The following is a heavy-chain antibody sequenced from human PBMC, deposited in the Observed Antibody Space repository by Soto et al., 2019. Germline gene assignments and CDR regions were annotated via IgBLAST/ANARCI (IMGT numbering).Heavy chain of an antibody. D-gene: IGHD2-2*01. CDR3: AKTRRAIRCFDY. J-gene: IGHJ4*02. Sequence: GGSLRLSCAASGFTFSSYAMSWVRQAPGKGLEWVSAIGGSGGSTYYADSVKGRFTISRDNSKNTLYLQMNSLRAEDTAVYYCAKTRRAIRCFDYWGQGTLVTVSS. V-gene: IGHV3-23*01. CDR1: GFTFSSYA. CDR2: IGGSGGST.